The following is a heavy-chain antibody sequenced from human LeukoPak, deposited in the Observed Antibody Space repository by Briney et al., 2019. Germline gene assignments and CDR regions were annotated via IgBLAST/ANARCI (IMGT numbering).Heavy chain of an antibody. D-gene: IGHD2-8*01. CDR3: ARDNGAIRAYYYHGMDV. J-gene: IGHJ6*02. Sequence: SETLSLTCAVSGGSISSRNWWSWVRQPPGKGLEWIGEIYHSGSINYNPSLKSRVTISVDKSKNQLSLRLTSVTAADTAVYYCARDNGAIRAYYYHGMDVWGQGTTVTVSS. CDR2: IYHSGSI. V-gene: IGHV4-4*02. CDR1: GGSISSRNW.